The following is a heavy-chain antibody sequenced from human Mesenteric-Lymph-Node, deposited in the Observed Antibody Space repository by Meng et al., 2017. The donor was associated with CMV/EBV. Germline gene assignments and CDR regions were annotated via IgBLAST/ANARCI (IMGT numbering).Heavy chain of an antibody. CDR3: AKDFRDYDFDTFDI. J-gene: IGHJ3*02. V-gene: IGHV3-23*01. CDR2: ISGSGGST. Sequence: GESLKISCAASGFTFSSYAMSWVRQAPGKGLEWVSAISGSGGSTYYADSVKGRFTISRDNSKDTLYLQMNSLRVEDTAMYYCAKDFRDYDFDTFDIWGQGTMVTVSS. D-gene: IGHD4-17*01. CDR1: GFTFSSYA.